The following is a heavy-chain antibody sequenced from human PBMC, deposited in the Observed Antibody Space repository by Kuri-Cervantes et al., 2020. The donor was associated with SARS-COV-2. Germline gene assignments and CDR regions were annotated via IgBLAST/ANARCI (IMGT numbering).Heavy chain of an antibody. Sequence: ESLKISCTVSGGSISSYYWSWIRQPPGKGLEWIGYIYYSGSTNYNPSLKSRVTISVDTSKNQFSLKLSSVTAADTAVYYCVRAGEWLFGDAFDIWGQGTMVTVSS. CDR2: IYYSGST. J-gene: IGHJ3*02. CDR1: GGSISSYY. V-gene: IGHV4-59*01. D-gene: IGHD3-3*01. CDR3: VRAGEWLFGDAFDI.